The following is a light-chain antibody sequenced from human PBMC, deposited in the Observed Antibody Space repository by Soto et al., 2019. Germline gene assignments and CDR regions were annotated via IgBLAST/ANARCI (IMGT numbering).Light chain of an antibody. CDR2: DVS. CDR1: SSDVGGYNY. J-gene: IGLJ1*01. CDR3: SSYTGFIPPLV. Sequence: QSALTQPASVSGSPGQSITISCTGTSSDVGGYNYVSWYQQHPGKAPKLMIYDVSNRPSGVSNRFSGSKSGNTASLTISGLQAEDEADYYCSSYTGFIPPLVFGTGTKLTVL. V-gene: IGLV2-14*01.